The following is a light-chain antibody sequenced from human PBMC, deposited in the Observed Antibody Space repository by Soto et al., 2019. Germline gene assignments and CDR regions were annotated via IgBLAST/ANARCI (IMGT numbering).Light chain of an antibody. J-gene: IGLJ2*01. CDR3: TGYAGGSSHVV. CDR1: SSDIGGYDY. Sequence: QSALTQPASVSGSPGQSITLSCTGTSSDIGGYDYVSWYQRHPGKAPKLIIYDVNNRPSGVSNRVSGSKSGNTASLTSSGLQAEDEADYYCTGYAGGSSHVVFGGGTKLTVL. V-gene: IGLV2-14*01. CDR2: DVN.